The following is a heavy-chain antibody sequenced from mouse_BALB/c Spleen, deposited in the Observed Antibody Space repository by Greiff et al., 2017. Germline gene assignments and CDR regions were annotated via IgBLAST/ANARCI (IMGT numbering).Heavy chain of an antibody. Sequence: QVQLKQSGPELVKPGASVKISCKASGYSFTSYYIHWVKQRPGQGLEWIGWIFPGSGNTKYNEKFKGKATLTADTSSSTAYMQLSSLTSEDSAVYFCAREGNWDFAYWGQGTLVTVSA. CDR3: AREGNWDFAY. J-gene: IGHJ3*01. V-gene: IGHV1-66*01. CDR1: GYSFTSYY. CDR2: IFPGSGNT. D-gene: IGHD4-1*01.